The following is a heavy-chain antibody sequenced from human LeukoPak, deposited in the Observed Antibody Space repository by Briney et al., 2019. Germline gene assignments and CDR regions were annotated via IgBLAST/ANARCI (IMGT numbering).Heavy chain of an antibody. CDR1: GYTFTSYG. CDR3: ARVVVGQQLVYYYYMDV. V-gene: IGHV1-18*01. CDR2: ISAYNGNT. J-gene: IGHJ6*03. Sequence: ASVKVSCKASGYTFTSYGISWVRQAPGQGLEWMGWISAYNGNTNYAQKLQGRVTMTTGTSTSTAYMELRSLRSDDTAVYFCARVVVGQQLVYYYYMDVWGKGTTVTVSS. D-gene: IGHD6-13*01.